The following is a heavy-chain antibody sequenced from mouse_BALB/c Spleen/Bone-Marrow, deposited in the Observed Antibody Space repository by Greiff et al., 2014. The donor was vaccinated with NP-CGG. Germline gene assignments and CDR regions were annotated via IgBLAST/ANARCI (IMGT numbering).Heavy chain of an antibody. CDR2: INPIRGYT. J-gene: IGHJ4*01. Sequence: QVPLQPSGAELARPGASVTLSCKASCYTFTRFTIHWVQQRPGQGLEWIGYINPIRGYTNYNQNFQDKATLTADKSASTAYMQLTSLTSEDSAVYYWARRDYGTFYALDYWGQGTSVTVSS. V-gene: IGHV1-4*01. CDR3: ARRDYGTFYALDY. D-gene: IGHD1-2*01. CDR1: CYTFTRFT.